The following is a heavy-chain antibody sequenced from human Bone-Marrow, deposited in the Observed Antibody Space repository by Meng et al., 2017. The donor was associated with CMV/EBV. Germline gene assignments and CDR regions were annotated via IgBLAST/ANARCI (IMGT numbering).Heavy chain of an antibody. J-gene: IGHJ4*02. D-gene: IGHD2-2*02. V-gene: IGHV4-4*02. Sequence: GSLRLSCAVSGGSISSSNWWSWVRQPPGKGLEWIGYIYYSGSTNYNPSLKSRVTISVDTSKNQFSLKLSSVTAADTAVYYCARVNCCSSTSCYTADYWGQGTLVTVSS. CDR2: IYYSGST. CDR3: ARVNCCSSTSCYTADY. CDR1: GGSISSSNW.